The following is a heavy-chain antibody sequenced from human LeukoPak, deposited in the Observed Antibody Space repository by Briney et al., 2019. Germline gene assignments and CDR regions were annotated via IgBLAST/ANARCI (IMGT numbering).Heavy chain of an antibody. Sequence: ASVKVSCKASGYTFTDYYMHWVRQAPGQGLEWMGWINPNSGGTNYAQKFQGRVTMTRDTSISTAYMELSRLRSDDTAVYYCATAIYGDHKAYYYYYMDVWGKGTTVTISS. CDR3: ATAIYGDHKAYYYYYMDV. J-gene: IGHJ6*03. CDR1: GYTFTDYY. V-gene: IGHV1-2*02. D-gene: IGHD4-17*01. CDR2: INPNSGGT.